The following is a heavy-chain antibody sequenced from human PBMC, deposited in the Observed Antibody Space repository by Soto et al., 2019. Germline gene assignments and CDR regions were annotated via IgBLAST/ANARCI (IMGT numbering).Heavy chain of an antibody. D-gene: IGHD3-3*01. V-gene: IGHV3-30*18. CDR3: AKDPFFEIFGVVISYNWFDP. Sequence: PGGSLRLSCAASGFTFSSYGMHWVRQAPGKGLEWVAVISYDGSNKYYADSVKGRFTISRDNSKNTLYLQMNSLRAEDTAVYYCAKDPFFEIFGVVISYNWFDPWGQGT. CDR2: ISYDGSNK. CDR1: GFTFSSYG. J-gene: IGHJ5*02.